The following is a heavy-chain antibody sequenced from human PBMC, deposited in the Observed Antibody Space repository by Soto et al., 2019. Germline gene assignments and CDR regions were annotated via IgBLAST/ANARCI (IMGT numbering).Heavy chain of an antibody. V-gene: IGHV3-48*03. CDR1: GFTFSSYE. D-gene: IGHD4-17*01. CDR3: AREPPTAVTAFDY. CDR2: ISTSGSSI. J-gene: IGHJ4*02. Sequence: PGGSLRLSCAASGFTFSSYEMNWVRQAPGKGLEWVSYISTSGSSIYYADSVKGRFTISRDNAKNALYLQMNSLRAEDTAVYYCAREPPTAVTAFDYWGQGTLVTVSS.